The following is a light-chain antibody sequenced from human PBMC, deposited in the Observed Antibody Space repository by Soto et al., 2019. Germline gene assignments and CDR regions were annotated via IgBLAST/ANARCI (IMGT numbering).Light chain of an antibody. J-gene: IGLJ1*01. CDR1: SSDVGGYNY. CDR3: SSYTNINTRACV. V-gene: IGLV2-14*01. Sequence: QSALTQPASASGSPGQSVTISCTGTSSDVGGYNYVSWYQLHPGKAPKLIIYEVTDRPSGVSNRFSGSKSGNTASLTISGLQAEDEAEYYCSSYTNINTRACVFGTGTKLTVL. CDR2: EVT.